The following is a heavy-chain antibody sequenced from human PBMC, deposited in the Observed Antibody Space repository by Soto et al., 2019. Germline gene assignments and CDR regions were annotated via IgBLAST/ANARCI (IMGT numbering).Heavy chain of an antibody. V-gene: IGHV1-69*01. CDR3: ARGSAGYSSSLNWFDP. J-gene: IGHJ5*02. CDR2: IIPIFGTA. CDR1: GGTFSSYA. Sequence: QVQLVQSGAEVKKPGSSVKVSCKASGGTFSSYAISWVRQAPGQGLEWMGGIIPIFGTANYAQKFQGRVTITADESTSTAYRELSILRSEDTAVYYCARGSAGYSSSLNWFDPWGQGNLVTVSS. D-gene: IGHD6-13*01.